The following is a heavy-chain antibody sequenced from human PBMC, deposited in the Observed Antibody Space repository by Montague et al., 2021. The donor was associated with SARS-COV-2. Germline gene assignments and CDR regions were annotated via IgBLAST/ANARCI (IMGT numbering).Heavy chain of an antibody. CDR1: GLTLSSYW. V-gene: IGHV3-74*01. Sequence: SLRLSCAASGLTLSSYWMHWVRQAPGKSLVWVSLISADGITTTYADSVKGRFTISKDSAKNTLYLQMNSLRAEDTAVYYCARRVRHINSWYGVDRCGQGTLVTVSS. J-gene: IGHJ5*02. CDR2: ISADGITT. CDR3: ARRVRHINSWYGVDR. D-gene: IGHD6-13*01.